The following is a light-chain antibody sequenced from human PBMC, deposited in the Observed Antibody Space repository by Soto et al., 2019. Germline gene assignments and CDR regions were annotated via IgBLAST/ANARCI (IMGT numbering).Light chain of an antibody. V-gene: IGKV4-1*01. CDR1: QSVLYSSNNKNY. CDR3: QQYFSFPWT. Sequence: DIVMTQSPDSLAVSLGERATINCKSSQSVLYSSNNKNYLPWYQQRPGQPPNLLIYWASTRESGVPDRVSGSGSWIDVTPTISSLQAEDVAIYYCQQYFSFPWTFGQGTKVEIK. J-gene: IGKJ1*01. CDR2: WAS.